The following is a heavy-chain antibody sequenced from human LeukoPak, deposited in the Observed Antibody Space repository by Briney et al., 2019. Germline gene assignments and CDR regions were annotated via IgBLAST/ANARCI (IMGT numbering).Heavy chain of an antibody. CDR1: GFTFSSYA. V-gene: IGHV3-23*01. D-gene: IGHD3-10*01. CDR2: ILGSGGST. J-gene: IGHJ2*01. CDR3: VKDRVHGSWYFDL. Sequence: GGSLRLSCAASGFTFSSYAMSWVRQAPGKGLEWVSGILGSGGSTFFADSVKGRFTISRDNSKNTLYLQMNSLGADDTAVYYCVKDRVHGSWYFDLWGRGTLVTVSS.